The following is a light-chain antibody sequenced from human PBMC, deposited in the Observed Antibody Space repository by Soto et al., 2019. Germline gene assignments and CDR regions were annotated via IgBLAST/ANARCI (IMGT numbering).Light chain of an antibody. J-gene: IGKJ5*01. V-gene: IGKV3D-15*01. CDR2: DAS. CDR1: QSVRSN. Sequence: EIVLKQSPGTLSLSPGERATLSCRASQSVRSNLAWYQQKPGQAPRLLIYDASTRATDIPARFSGSGSGTDFTLTISSLQPEDFATYYCQQSYSTPITFGQGTRLEIK. CDR3: QQSYSTPIT.